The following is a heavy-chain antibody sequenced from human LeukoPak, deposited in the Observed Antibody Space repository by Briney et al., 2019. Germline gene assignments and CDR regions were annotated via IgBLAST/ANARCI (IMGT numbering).Heavy chain of an antibody. V-gene: IGHV4-39*01. J-gene: IGHJ4*02. CDR2: IYYSGST. D-gene: IGHD1-26*01. CDR3: ARQFLVGATLYCFDY. Sequence: SETLSLTCTVSGGSISSSSYYWGWIRQPPGKGLEWIGSIYYSGSTYYNPSLKSRVTISVDTSKNQFSLKLSSVTSADTAVYYCARQFLVGATLYCFDYWGQGTLVTVSS. CDR1: GGSISSSSYY.